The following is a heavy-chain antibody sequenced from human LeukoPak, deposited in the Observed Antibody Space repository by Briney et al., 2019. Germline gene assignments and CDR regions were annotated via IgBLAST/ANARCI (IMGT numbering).Heavy chain of an antibody. Sequence: GGSLRLSCAASGFTFRNYAMHWVRQAPGKGLEWVAVIWYDGSNKYYADSVKGRFTISRDNSENTLFLQMNSLRADDTAVYYCAKVALNRGNCRGGTCYYTPEDNWFDPWGQGTLVTVSS. CDR1: GFTFRNYA. J-gene: IGHJ5*02. CDR3: AKVALNRGNCRGGTCYYTPEDNWFDP. V-gene: IGHV3-30*04. D-gene: IGHD2-15*01. CDR2: IWYDGSNK.